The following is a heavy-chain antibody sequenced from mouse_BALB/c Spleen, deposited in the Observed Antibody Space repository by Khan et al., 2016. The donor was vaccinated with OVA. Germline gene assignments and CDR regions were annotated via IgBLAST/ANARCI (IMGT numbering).Heavy chain of an antibody. Sequence: EVELVESGGGLVQPGGSRKLSCAASGFTFSNFGIHWVRQAPEKGLEWVAYISSGSSTIYYADTVKGRFTISRDNPKNTLFLQMTSLRSEDTAMDYCARRRIYDGYYGGAMDYWGQGTSVTVSS. D-gene: IGHD2-3*01. V-gene: IGHV5-17*02. CDR1: GFTFSNFG. CDR3: ARRRIYDGYYGGAMDY. J-gene: IGHJ4*01. CDR2: ISSGSSTI.